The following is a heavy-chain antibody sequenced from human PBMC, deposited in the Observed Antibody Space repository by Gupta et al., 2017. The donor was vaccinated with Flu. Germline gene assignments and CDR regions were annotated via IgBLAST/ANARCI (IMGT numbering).Heavy chain of an antibody. Sequence: EVQLLESGGGLVHPGGALRLFCAASGLTFRTHAMSWFHQATGQGLDWFASSNDSGAGKYYADSVKGRFTSSRDNSKNTLFLQMSSLGAEDTAIYYCAKDAQGWIDVAGTDFRCQGTLVTVSS. CDR3: AKDAQGWIDVAGTDF. J-gene: IGHJ4*02. CDR2: SNDSGAGK. D-gene: IGHD6-19*01. V-gene: IGHV3-23*01. CDR1: GLTFRTHA.